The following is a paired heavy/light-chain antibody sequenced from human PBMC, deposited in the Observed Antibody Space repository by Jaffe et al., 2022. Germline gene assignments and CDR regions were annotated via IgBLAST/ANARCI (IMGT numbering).Heavy chain of an antibody. D-gene: IGHD3-10*01. CDR2: IYTSGST. J-gene: IGHJ6*03. Sequence: QVQLQESGPGLVKPSQTLSLTCTVSGGSISSGSYYWSWIRQPAGKGLEWIGRIYTSGSTNYNPSLKSRVTISVDTSKNQFSLKLSSVTAADTAVYYCARDCGYYGSGSYGVGYYYYYMDVWGKGTTVTVSS. V-gene: IGHV4-61*02. CDR3: ARDCGYYGSGSYGVGYYYYYMDV. CDR1: GGSISSGSYY.
Light chain of an antibody. CDR3: QQYYSTPIT. J-gene: IGKJ5*01. CDR2: AAS. Sequence: DIQMTQSPSSLSASVGDRVTITCRASQGISNSLAWYQQKPGKAPKLLLYAASRLESGVPSRFSGSGSGTDYTLTISSLQPEDFATYYCQQYYSTPITFGQGTRLEIK. V-gene: IGKV1-NL1*01. CDR1: QGISNS.